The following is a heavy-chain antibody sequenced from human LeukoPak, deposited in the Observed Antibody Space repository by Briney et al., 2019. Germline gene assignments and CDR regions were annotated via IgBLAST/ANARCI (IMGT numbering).Heavy chain of an antibody. Sequence: QTGGSLRLSCAASGFTFSDHYMDWVRQAPGKGLEWVAGITWNRDNIGYGDSVKGRFTISRDNVKNVLYLQMNSLRPEDTALYYCAKDLSSAITSALVLDVWGQGTTVTVS. V-gene: IGHV3-9*01. J-gene: IGHJ6*02. CDR2: ITWNRDNI. CDR3: AKDLSSAITSALVLDV. D-gene: IGHD3-22*01. CDR1: GFTFSDHY.